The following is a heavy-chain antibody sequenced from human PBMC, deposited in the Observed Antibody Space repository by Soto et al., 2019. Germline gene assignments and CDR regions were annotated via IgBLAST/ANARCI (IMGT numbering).Heavy chain of an antibody. CDR1: GFSLSTSGVG. D-gene: IGHD3-16*01. V-gene: IGHV2-5*02. J-gene: IGHJ3*02. Sequence: GSGPTLVNPTQTLTLTCSFSGFSLSTSGVGVGWIRQPPGKALEWLALIYWDDNKRYNPSLNSRLTITKHTSNNQVALDMTNVDPVDTGTYYCAQRATWGALTDIFDIWGQETPVTVSS. CDR3: AQRATWGALTDIFDI. CDR2: IYWDDNK.